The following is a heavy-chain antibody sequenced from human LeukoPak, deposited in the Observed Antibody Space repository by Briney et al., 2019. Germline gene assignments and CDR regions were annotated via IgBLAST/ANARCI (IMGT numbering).Heavy chain of an antibody. CDR3: ARGASNYGSFWFDP. CDR1: GGSIRSGGYY. D-gene: IGHD4-11*01. V-gene: IGHV4-31*03. Sequence: SQTLSLTCTVSGGSIRSGGYYWSWIRQHPGKGLEWIGNIYYSGSTSYNPSLKSRVTISVDTSKNQFSLKLNSVTAADTAVYYCARGASNYGSFWFDPWGQGTLVTVSS. CDR2: IYYSGST. J-gene: IGHJ5*02.